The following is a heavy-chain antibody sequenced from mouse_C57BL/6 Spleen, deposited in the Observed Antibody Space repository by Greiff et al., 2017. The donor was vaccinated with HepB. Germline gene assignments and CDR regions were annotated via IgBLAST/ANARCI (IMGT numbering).Heavy chain of an antibody. CDR3: ASLYGNYGYFDY. D-gene: IGHD2-1*01. CDR1: GYSITSDY. V-gene: IGHV3-8*01. CDR2: ISYSGST. Sequence: DVMLVESGPGLAKPSQTLSLTCSVTGYSITSDYWNWIRKFPGNKLEYMGYISYSGSTYYNPSLNSRLSITRDTSKNHYYLQLNSVTTEDAATYYCASLYGNYGYFDYWGQGTTLTVSS. J-gene: IGHJ2*01.